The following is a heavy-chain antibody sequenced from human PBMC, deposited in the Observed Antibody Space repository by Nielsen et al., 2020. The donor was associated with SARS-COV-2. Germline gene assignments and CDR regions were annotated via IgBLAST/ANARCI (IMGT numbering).Heavy chain of an antibody. CDR3: AAQRDTAMPNDY. D-gene: IGHD5-18*01. J-gene: IGHJ4*02. Sequence: SVKVSCKASGATFSSYAISWVRQAPGQGLEWMGGIIPIFGTANYAQKFQGRVTITADKSTSTAYMELSSLRSEDTAVYYCAAQRDTAMPNDYWGQGTLVTVSS. CDR1: GATFSSYA. V-gene: IGHV1-69*06. CDR2: IIPIFGTA.